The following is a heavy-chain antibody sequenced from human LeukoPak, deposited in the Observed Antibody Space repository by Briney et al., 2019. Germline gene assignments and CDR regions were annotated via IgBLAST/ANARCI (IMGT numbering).Heavy chain of an antibody. Sequence: GASVKVSCKASGYSFTGYYMHWVRQAPGQGLEWMGWINPNSGGTNYAQKFQGRVTMTRDTSISTVYMELSRLRSDDTAVYYCAREYGDYGVSYYYYMDVWGKGTTVTVSS. CDR3: AREYGDYGVSYYYYMDV. CDR1: GYSFTGYY. J-gene: IGHJ6*03. V-gene: IGHV1-2*02. CDR2: INPNSGGT. D-gene: IGHD4-17*01.